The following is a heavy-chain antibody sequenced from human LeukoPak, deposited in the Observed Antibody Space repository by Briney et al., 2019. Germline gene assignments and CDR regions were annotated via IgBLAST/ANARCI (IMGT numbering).Heavy chain of an antibody. Sequence: GESLKISCKGSGYSFPNYWIGWVRQMPGKGLEWMGLIYPGESDIRYSPSFQGQVTISADKSISTAYLQMNSLRAEDTAVYYCARHLSGVTGYTYGRGIDYWGQGTLVTVSS. D-gene: IGHD5-18*01. CDR3: ARHLSGVTGYTYGRGIDY. V-gene: IGHV5-51*01. J-gene: IGHJ4*02. CDR1: GYSFPNYW. CDR2: IYPGESDI.